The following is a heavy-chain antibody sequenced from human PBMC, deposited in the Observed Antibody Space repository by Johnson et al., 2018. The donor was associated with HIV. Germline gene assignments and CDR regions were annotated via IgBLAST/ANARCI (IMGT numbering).Heavy chain of an antibody. CDR2: FYSGGST. CDR1: GFTVSSNY. V-gene: IGHV3-53*01. D-gene: IGHD6-19*01. CDR3: ATGHSIGWYRDAFDI. J-gene: IGHJ3*02. Sequence: VPLVESGGGLIQPGGSLRLSCAASGFTVSSNYMSWVRQAPGKGLEWVSVFYSGGSTYYADSVKGRFTISRDNSKNTLYLQMNSLRAEDTAVYYCATGHSIGWYRDAFDIWGQGTMVTVSS.